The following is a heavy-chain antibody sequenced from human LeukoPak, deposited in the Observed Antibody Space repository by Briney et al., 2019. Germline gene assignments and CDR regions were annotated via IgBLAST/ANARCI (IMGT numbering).Heavy chain of an antibody. CDR1: GFTFSSYD. V-gene: IGHV3-13*01. CDR3: ARVLVTSGAFGI. CDR2: IGTAGDT. Sequence: GGSLRLSCAASGFTFSSYDMHWVRQATGKGLEWVSAIGTAGDTYYPGSVKGRFTISRENAKNSLYLQMNSLRAGDTAVYYCARVLVTSGAFGIWGQGTMVTVSS. J-gene: IGHJ3*02. D-gene: IGHD3-10*01.